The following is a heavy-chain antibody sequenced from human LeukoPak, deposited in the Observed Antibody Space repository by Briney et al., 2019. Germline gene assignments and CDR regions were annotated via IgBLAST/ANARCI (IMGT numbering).Heavy chain of an antibody. J-gene: IGHJ4*02. CDR3: AXARXPYSSSSGFDY. CDR1: GFTFSSYA. CDR2: ISGSGGST. Sequence: PGGSLRLSCAASGFTFSSYAMSWVRQAPGKGLEWVSAISGSGGSTHYADSVKGRFTISRDNSKNTLYLQMNSLRAEDTAVYYCAXARXPYSSSSGFDYWGQGTLVTVSS. V-gene: IGHV3-23*01. D-gene: IGHD6-6*01.